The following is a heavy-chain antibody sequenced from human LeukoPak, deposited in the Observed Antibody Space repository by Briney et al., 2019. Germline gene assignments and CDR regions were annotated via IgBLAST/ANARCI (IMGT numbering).Heavy chain of an antibody. CDR3: ARHLVVGGACRLDY. CDR2: IYSSGST. CDR1: GVSFTGGGYY. Sequence: SETLSLACTVSGVSFTGGGYYWSWIRQHPGKGLEWIGFIYSSGSTYYNPSLQSRVTLSVDTSKNQFSLKLTSVTAADTAVYYCARHLVVGGACRLDYWGQGTLVTVSS. J-gene: IGHJ4*02. D-gene: IGHD2-15*01. V-gene: IGHV4-31*03.